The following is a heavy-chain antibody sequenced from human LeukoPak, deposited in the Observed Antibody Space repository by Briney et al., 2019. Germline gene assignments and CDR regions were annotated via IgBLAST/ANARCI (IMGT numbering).Heavy chain of an antibody. CDR1: GFTFTSSA. V-gene: IGHV1-58*02. CDR3: AASAGHSSGYGAGGAFDI. Sequence: ASVKVSCKASGFTFTSSAMQWVRQARGQRLEWIGWIVVGSGNTNYAQKFQERVTITRDMSTSTAYMELSSLRSEDTAVYYCAASAGHSSGYGAGGAFDIWGQGTMVTVCS. D-gene: IGHD3-22*01. CDR2: IVVGSGNT. J-gene: IGHJ3*02.